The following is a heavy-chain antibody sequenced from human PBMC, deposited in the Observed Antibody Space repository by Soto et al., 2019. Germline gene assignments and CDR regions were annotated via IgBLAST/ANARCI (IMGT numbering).Heavy chain of an antibody. D-gene: IGHD3-16*01. V-gene: IGHV3-11*06. Sequence: GGSLRLSCAASGFNFCDYYMSWIRQAPGKGLEWVSYISSSSSYTNYADSVKGRFTISRDNAKNSLYLQMNSLRAEDTAVYYCAGFRRFGLGYWGQGTLVTVSS. CDR3: AGFRRFGLGY. J-gene: IGHJ4*02. CDR2: ISSSSSYT. CDR1: GFNFCDYY.